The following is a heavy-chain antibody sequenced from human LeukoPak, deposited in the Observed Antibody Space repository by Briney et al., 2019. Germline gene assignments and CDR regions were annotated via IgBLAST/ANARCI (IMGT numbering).Heavy chain of an antibody. CDR3: AREMITMVRGVPPIFDY. J-gene: IGHJ4*02. D-gene: IGHD3-10*01. CDR2: IYTSGST. Sequence: SETLSLTCTVSGGSISSYYWSWIRQPAGKGREWIGRIYTSGSTNYNPSLKSRVTMSVDTSKNQFSLKLSSVTAADTAVYYFAREMITMVRGVPPIFDYWGQGTLVTVSS. V-gene: IGHV4-4*07. CDR1: GGSISSYY.